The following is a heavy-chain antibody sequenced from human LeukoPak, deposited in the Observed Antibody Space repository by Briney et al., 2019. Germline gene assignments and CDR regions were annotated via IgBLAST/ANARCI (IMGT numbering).Heavy chain of an antibody. V-gene: IGHV3-30*03. D-gene: IGHD3-3*01. J-gene: IGHJ3*02. CDR3: ARERLTIFGVASDAFDI. CDR1: GFTFSSYA. Sequence: GSLILSCAASGFTFSSYAMHWVRQAPGKGLEWVALISYDGSNKYYADSVKGRFTISRDNSKNTLYLQMNSLRAEDTAVYYCARERLTIFGVASDAFDIWGQGTMVTVSS. CDR2: ISYDGSNK.